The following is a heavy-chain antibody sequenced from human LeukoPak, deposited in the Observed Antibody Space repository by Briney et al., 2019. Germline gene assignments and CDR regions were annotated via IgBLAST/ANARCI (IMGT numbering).Heavy chain of an antibody. V-gene: IGHV4-59*01. CDR1: GGSISSYY. D-gene: IGHD4-17*01. CDR2: IYYSGST. CDR3: ARDRDYGDYGFDY. Sequence: ASETLSLTCTVSGGSISSYYWSWIRQPPGKGLEWIGYIYYSGSTNCNPSLKSRVTISVDTSKNQFSLKLSSVTAADTAVYYCARDRDYGDYGFDYWGQGTLVTVSS. J-gene: IGHJ4*02.